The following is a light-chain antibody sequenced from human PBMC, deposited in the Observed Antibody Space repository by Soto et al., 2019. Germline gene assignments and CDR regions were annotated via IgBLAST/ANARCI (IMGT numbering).Light chain of an antibody. J-gene: IGKJ4*01. V-gene: IGKV3-11*01. Sequence: EIVLTQSPATLSLSPGERGTLSCRASESVTNYLAWYQQKPGQAPRLLVYDVSNRATGIPARFSGGGSGTDFTLTISNLEPEDFAVYYCQQYNSYSALTFGGGTKVEIK. CDR3: QQYNSYSALT. CDR1: ESVTNY. CDR2: DVS.